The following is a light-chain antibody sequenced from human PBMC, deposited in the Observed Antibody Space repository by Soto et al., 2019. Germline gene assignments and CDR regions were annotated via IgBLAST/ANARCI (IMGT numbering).Light chain of an antibody. V-gene: IGKV1-12*01. CDR3: QQANSFPYT. CDR2: AAS. Sequence: DIQMTQSPSSVSASVGDRVTITCRASQGISSWLAWYQKKPGKAPTLLIYAASSLQSGVPSRFSGSGSGTDFTLTISSLQPEDFANYYCQQANSFPYTFGQGTKLEIK. J-gene: IGKJ2*01. CDR1: QGISSW.